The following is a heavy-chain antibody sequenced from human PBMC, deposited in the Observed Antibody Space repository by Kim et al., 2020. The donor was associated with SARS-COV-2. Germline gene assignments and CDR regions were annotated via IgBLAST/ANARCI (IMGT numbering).Heavy chain of an antibody. V-gene: IGHV3-30*18. CDR3: AKGLGTYCSGGSCYPGTFDS. Sequence: GGSLRLSCAASGFTFSSYGMHWVRQAPGKGLEWVAVISYDGSNKYYADSVKGRFTISRDNSKNTLYLQMNSLRAEDTAVYYCAKGLGTYCSGGSCYPGTFDSWGQGTLVTVSS. CDR1: GFTFSSYG. D-gene: IGHD2-15*01. CDR2: ISYDGSNK. J-gene: IGHJ4*02.